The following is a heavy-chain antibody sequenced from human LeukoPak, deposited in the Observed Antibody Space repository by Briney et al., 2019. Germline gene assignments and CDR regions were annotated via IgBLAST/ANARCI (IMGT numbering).Heavy chain of an antibody. D-gene: IGHD5-24*01. CDR2: INPSGGST. J-gene: IGHJ5*02. Sequence: VSVKVSCKASGYTFTSYYMHWVRQAPGQGLEWMGIINPSGGSTSYAQKFQGRVTMTRDTSTSTVYMELSSLRSEDTAVYYCARVGIDGYNPYNWFDPWGQGILVTVSS. CDR1: GYTFTSYY. V-gene: IGHV1-46*01. CDR3: ARVGIDGYNPYNWFDP.